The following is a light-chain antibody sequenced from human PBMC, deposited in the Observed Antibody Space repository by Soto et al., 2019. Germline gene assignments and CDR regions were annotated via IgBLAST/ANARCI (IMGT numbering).Light chain of an antibody. J-gene: IGKJ5*01. V-gene: IGKV1-39*01. Sequence: QMVLSPSSVCASVGDRVTITCRASQSISSWLAWYQQKPGKAPKLLIYAASSLQSGVLSRLSGGGSGTDFTLTSSSLQPQDFATFYCQQSYGSPLFTLGQGTRLEIK. CDR1: QSISSW. CDR2: AAS. CDR3: QQSYGSPLFT.